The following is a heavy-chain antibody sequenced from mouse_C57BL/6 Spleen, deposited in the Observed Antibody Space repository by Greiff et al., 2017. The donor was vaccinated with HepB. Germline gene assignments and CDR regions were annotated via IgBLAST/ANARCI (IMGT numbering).Heavy chain of an antibody. D-gene: IGHD1-1*01. CDR2: ISSGGSYT. J-gene: IGHJ1*03. CDR1: GFTFSSYG. V-gene: IGHV5-6*01. Sequence: EVKLVESGGDLVKPGGSLKLSCAASGFTFSSYGMSWVRQTPDKRLEWVATISSGGSYTYYPDSVKGRFTISRDNAKNTLYLQMSSLKSEDTAMYYCARQDPYYYGSSYWYFDVWGTGTTVTVSS. CDR3: ARQDPYYYGSSYWYFDV.